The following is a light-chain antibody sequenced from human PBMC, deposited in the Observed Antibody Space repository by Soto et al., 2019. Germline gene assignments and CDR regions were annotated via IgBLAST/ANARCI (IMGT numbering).Light chain of an antibody. CDR1: SSNIGAGYD. V-gene: IGLV1-40*01. Sequence: QSVLTQTPSVSGAPGQKITMSCTGSSSNIGAGYDVHWYQQIPGAAPRLLIYADNNRPSGVPDRSSASKSGTSASLAITGLQGEDEANYYCQSYDTSLSGVIFGAGTQLTVL. CDR2: ADN. CDR3: QSYDTSLSGVI. J-gene: IGLJ2*01.